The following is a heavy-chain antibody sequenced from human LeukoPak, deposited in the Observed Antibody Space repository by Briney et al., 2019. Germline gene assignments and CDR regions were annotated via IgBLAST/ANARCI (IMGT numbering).Heavy chain of an antibody. CDR2: ISSSSSTI. J-gene: IGHJ4*02. CDR1: GFTFSSYS. V-gene: IGHV3-48*01. D-gene: IGHD4-23*01. CDR3: ARDRHYGGRD. Sequence: GGSLRLSCAASGFTFSSYSMNWVRQAPGKGLKWVTYISSSSSTIYYADSGKGRFTISRDNAKNSLDLQMNSLRAEDTAVYYCARDRHYGGRDWGQGTLVTVSS.